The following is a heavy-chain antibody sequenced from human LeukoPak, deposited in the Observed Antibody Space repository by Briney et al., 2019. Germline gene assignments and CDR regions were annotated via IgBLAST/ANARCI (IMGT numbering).Heavy chain of an antibody. CDR3: AKAPSYYYGSGSLDY. CDR1: GFTFSSYA. CDR2: ISGSGGST. J-gene: IGHJ4*02. Sequence: GGSLRLSCAASGFTFSSYAMSWVRQAPGKGLEWVSAISGSGGSTYYADSVKGRFTISRHNSKDTVYLQMNSLRAEDTAVYYCAKAPSYYYGSGSLDYWGQGTLVTVSS. V-gene: IGHV3-23*01. D-gene: IGHD3-10*01.